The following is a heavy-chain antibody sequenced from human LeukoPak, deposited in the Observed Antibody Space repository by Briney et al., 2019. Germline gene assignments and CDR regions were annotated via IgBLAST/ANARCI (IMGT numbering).Heavy chain of an antibody. D-gene: IGHD5-12*01. CDR3: AKGRYSGYDSKDS. Sequence: GGSLRLSCAASGFTFNTYGMHWVRQAPGKGLEWVTVISYDGSNKYYADSVKGRFTISRDNSRNTLSLQMNSLRAEDTAVYFCAKGRYSGYDSKDSWGQGTLVTVSS. J-gene: IGHJ4*02. V-gene: IGHV3-30*18. CDR1: GFTFNTYG. CDR2: ISYDGSNK.